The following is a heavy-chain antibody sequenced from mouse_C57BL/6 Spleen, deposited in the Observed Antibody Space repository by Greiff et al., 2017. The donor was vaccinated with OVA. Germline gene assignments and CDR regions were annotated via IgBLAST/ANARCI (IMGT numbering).Heavy chain of an antibody. Sequence: EVMLVESGGGLVKPGGSLKLSCAASGFTFSDYGMHWVRQAPEKGLEWVAYISSGSSTIYYADTVKGRFPISRDNAKNTLFLQMTSLRSEDTAMYYCAREEWERVDAMDYWGQGTSVTVSS. V-gene: IGHV5-17*01. CDR3: AREEWERVDAMDY. CDR2: ISSGSSTI. CDR1: GFTFSDYG. J-gene: IGHJ4*01. D-gene: IGHD1-3*01.